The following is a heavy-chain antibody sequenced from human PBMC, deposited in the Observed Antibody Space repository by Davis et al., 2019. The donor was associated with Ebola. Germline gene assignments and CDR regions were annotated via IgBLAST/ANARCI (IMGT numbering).Heavy chain of an antibody. CDR2: ISAYNGNT. V-gene: IGHV1-18*01. Sequence: ASVKVSCKASGYTFTSYGISWVRQAPGQGLEWMGWISAYNGNTNYAQKLQGRVTMTTDTSTSTAYMELRSLRSDDTAVYYCARFHYDSIDYYYGMDVWGQGTTVTVSS. CDR1: GYTFTSYG. D-gene: IGHD3-22*01. CDR3: ARFHYDSIDYYYGMDV. J-gene: IGHJ6*02.